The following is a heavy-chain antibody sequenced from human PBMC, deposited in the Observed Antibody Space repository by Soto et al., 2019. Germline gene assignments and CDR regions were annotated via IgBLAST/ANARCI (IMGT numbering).Heavy chain of an antibody. D-gene: IGHD6-19*01. CDR3: AHILVAGLGYYFDS. Sequence: QITLKESGPTLVKPTQTLTLTCTFSGFSLSSTRMAVGWIRQPPGKDLEGLTLIYWDDDKGYCPFLKSRLTTTTDTSKNQVCLTMSHMEPVDTARYYCAHILVAGLGYYFDSWAQEPLVTVSS. CDR2: IYWDDDK. J-gene: IGHJ4*02. V-gene: IGHV2-5*02. CDR1: GFSLSSTRMA.